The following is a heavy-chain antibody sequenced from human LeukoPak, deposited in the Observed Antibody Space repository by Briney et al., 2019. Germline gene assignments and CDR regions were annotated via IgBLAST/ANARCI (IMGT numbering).Heavy chain of an antibody. Sequence: ASVKVSCKASGGTFISYAISWVRQAPGQGLEWMGGIIPIFGTANYAQKFQGRVTITADESTSTAYMELSSLRSEDTAVYYCARGSTIFGVVTPLFWFDPWGQGTLVTVSS. V-gene: IGHV1-69*13. D-gene: IGHD3-3*01. J-gene: IGHJ5*02. CDR3: ARGSTIFGVVTPLFWFDP. CDR1: GGTFISYA. CDR2: IIPIFGTA.